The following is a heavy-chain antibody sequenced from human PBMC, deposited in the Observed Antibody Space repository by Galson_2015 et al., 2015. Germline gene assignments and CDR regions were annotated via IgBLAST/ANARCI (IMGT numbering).Heavy chain of an antibody. J-gene: IGHJ4*02. CDR1: GFTFSSYA. V-gene: IGHV3-23*01. Sequence: SLRLSCAASGFTFSSYAMSWVRQAPGKGLEWVSAISGSGGSTYYADSVKGRFTISRDNSKNTLYLQMNSLRAEDTAVYYCAKDDTMVRGVIIPDYFDYWGQGTLVTVSS. D-gene: IGHD3-10*01. CDR3: AKDDTMVRGVIIPDYFDY. CDR2: ISGSGGST.